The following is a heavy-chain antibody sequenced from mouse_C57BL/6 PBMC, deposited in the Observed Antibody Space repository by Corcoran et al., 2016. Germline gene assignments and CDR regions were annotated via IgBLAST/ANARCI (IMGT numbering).Heavy chain of an antibody. J-gene: IGHJ1*01. D-gene: IGHD1-3*01. CDR1: GYSIPSGSD. Sequence: VQLQESGPGLVKPSQTLSLTCTVSGYSIPSGSDWAWIRQPPGKSLDWMGYISSDGSTRYNPSLQSRMSISRDTGKNHVSLQLKSVTADDTATYYCARGESGSGFDVWGAGTLVTVSS. CDR2: ISSDGST. CDR3: ARGESGSGFDV. V-gene: IGHV3-2*02.